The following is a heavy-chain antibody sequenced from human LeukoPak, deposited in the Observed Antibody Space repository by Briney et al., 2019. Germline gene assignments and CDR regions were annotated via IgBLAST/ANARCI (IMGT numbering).Heavy chain of an antibody. D-gene: IGHD2-21*02. CDR1: GGSIRSGDYY. CDR3: ARGRGDFGVPDAFDI. Sequence: PSETLSLTCTVCGGSIRSGDYYWSWIRQPPGKGLESIGYIYYSGSTYYNPSLKSRVTISVDTSKNQFSLKLSSVTAADTAVYYCARGRGDFGVPDAFDIWGQGTMVTVSS. V-gene: IGHV4-30-4*01. J-gene: IGHJ3*02. CDR2: IYYSGST.